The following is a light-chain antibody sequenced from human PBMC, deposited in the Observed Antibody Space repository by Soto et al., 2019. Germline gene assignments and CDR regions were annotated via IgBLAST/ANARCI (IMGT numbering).Light chain of an antibody. CDR2: DNS. CDR1: RSNIGAGYD. J-gene: IGLJ2*01. V-gene: IGLV1-40*01. Sequence: QSVLTQPPSFCGAPGQRGTISCTGSRSNIGAGYDVHWYQHLPGTAPKVLIFDNSNRPSGVPDRFSGSKSGTSASLAITGLQAEDEAVYYCHSYDVSLRGPAFGGGTKVTVL. CDR3: HSYDVSLRGPA.